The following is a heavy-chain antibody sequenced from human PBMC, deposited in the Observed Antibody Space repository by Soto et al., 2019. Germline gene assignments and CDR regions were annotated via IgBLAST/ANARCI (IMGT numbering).Heavy chain of an antibody. CDR2: INSDGSSI. V-gene: IGHV3-74*01. J-gene: IGHJ4*02. CDR3: ARDYYKYYDSSGYYRSPAY. CDR1: GFTFSNSW. D-gene: IGHD3-22*01. Sequence: PGGSLRLSCAASGFTFSNSWMYWVRQAPGKGPAWVSRINSDGSSITYADSVKGRFTVSRDNAKNTLYLQMNSLRAEDTAVYFCARDYYKYYDSSGYYRSPAYWGQGTLVTVSS.